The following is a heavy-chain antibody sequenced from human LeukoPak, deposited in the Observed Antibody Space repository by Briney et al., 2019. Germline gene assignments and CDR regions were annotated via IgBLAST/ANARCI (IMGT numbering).Heavy chain of an antibody. CDR1: RFTFSSYA. Sequence: GGSLRLSCAASRFTFSSYAMSWDRQAPGKGLEWVSATSGSGGSTYHTDSVKGRFTISRDNSKNTLYLQMNSLRAEDTAVYYCAKDGEYSYGYLKAPYYFGYWGQGSLVTASS. D-gene: IGHD5-18*01. CDR2: TSGSGGST. CDR3: AKDGEYSYGYLKAPYYFGY. J-gene: IGHJ4*02. V-gene: IGHV3-23*01.